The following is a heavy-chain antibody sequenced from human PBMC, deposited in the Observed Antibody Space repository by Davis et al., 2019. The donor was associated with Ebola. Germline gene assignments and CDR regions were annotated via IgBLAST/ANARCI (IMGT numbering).Heavy chain of an antibody. V-gene: IGHV4-59*08. Sequence: PSETLSLTCTASGGSISSYYWSWIRQPPGKGLEWIGYISYSGSTNYNPSLKSRVTISVDTSKNQFSLKLSSGTAADTAVYYWARHAHCSSTSCYTLYYYYYYMDVWGKGTTVTVSS. CDR1: GGSISSYY. CDR3: ARHAHCSSTSCYTLYYYYYYMDV. D-gene: IGHD2-2*02. J-gene: IGHJ6*03. CDR2: ISYSGST.